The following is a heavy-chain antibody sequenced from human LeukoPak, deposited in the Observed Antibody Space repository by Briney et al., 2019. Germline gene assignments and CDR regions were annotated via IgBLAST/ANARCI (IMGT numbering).Heavy chain of an antibody. J-gene: IGHJ3*02. CDR1: GGSISSYY. CDR3: ARSLWKDFDAFDI. D-gene: IGHD5-18*01. V-gene: IGHV4-59*01. Sequence: SETLSLTCTVSGGSISSYYWSWIRQPPGKGLEWIGYIYYSGSTNYNPSLKSRVTISVDTSKNQFSLKLSSVTAADTAVYYCARSLWKDFDAFDIWGQGTMVTVSS. CDR2: IYYSGST.